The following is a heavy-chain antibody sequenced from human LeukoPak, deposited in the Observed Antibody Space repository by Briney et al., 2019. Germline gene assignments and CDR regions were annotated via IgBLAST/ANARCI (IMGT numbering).Heavy chain of an antibody. CDR2: ISSSSNYI. J-gene: IGHJ4*02. CDR3: ARDSSGWYGKDY. D-gene: IGHD6-19*01. Sequence: KPGGSLRLSCAASGFTFSSYSMNWVRQAPGKGLEWVSSISSSSNYIYYADSVKGRFTISRDNAKNSLYLQMNSLRAEDTAVYYCARDSSGWYGKDYWGQGTLVTVSS. V-gene: IGHV3-21*01. CDR1: GFTFSSYS.